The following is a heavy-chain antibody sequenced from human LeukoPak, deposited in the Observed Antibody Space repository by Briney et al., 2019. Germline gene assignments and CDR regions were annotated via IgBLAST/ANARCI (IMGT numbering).Heavy chain of an antibody. J-gene: IGHJ3*02. CDR2: IKQDGSDK. D-gene: IGHD3-9*01. Sequence: GGSLRLSCAASGFTFSNYWMSWVRQAPGKGLEWVANIKQDGSDKYYVDSVKGRFTISRDNAKNSLYLQMNSRRAEDTAVYYCARGPDFDWPLGGAFDIWGQGTTVTVSS. CDR3: ARGPDFDWPLGGAFDI. V-gene: IGHV3-7*01. CDR1: GFTFSNYW.